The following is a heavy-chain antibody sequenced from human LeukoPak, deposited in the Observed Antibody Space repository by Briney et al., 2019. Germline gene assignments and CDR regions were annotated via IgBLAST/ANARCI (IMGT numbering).Heavy chain of an antibody. CDR1: GGSISSGSYY. Sequence: SETLSLTCTVSGGSISSGSYYWSWIRQPAGKGLEWIGRIYTSGSTNYNPSLKSRVTISVDTSKNQFSLKLSSVTAADTAVYYCAGGYSGYDTFFEYWGQGTLVAVSS. V-gene: IGHV4-61*02. D-gene: IGHD5-12*01. CDR2: IYTSGST. CDR3: AGGYSGYDTFFEY. J-gene: IGHJ4*02.